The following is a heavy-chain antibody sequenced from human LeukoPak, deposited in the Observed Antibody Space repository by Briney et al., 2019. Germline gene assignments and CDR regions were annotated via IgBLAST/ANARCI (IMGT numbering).Heavy chain of an antibody. Sequence: PGGSLRLSCAASGFTFSIYAMTWVRQAPGKGLEWVSSISTGSNYIYYADSVKGRFAISRDNAKNSLYLQLNSLRAEDTAVYYCARDWGGDFDYWGQGTLVTVSS. CDR2: ISTGSNYI. J-gene: IGHJ4*02. CDR1: GFTFSIYA. CDR3: ARDWGGDFDY. V-gene: IGHV3-21*01. D-gene: IGHD3-10*01.